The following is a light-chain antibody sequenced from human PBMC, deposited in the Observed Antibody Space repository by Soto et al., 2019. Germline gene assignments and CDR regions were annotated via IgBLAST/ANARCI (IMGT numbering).Light chain of an antibody. CDR1: QNVGGY. CDR3: QQRSNWPMYT. V-gene: IGKV3-11*01. J-gene: IGKJ2*01. CDR2: DAS. Sequence: EIVLTQSPVTLSLSPGERATLSCRASQNVGGYLAWYQQKPGQAPRLLMYDASNRATGIPARFSASGSGTAFTLTISSLEPEDFAVYYCQQRSNWPMYTFGQGTKLEIK.